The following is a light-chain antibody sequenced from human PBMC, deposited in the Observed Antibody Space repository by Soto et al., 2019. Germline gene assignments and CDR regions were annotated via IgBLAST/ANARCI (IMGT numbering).Light chain of an antibody. Sequence: VLTQSPGTLSLSPGERATLSCRASQSVSNNYLAWYQQKPGQAPRLLIYGASTRATGVPDRFSGSGSGTEFILTISSLEPEDFVVFYCHQYSSSPRTFGQGTRVEVK. CDR2: GAS. CDR3: HQYSSSPRT. CDR1: QSVSNNY. V-gene: IGKV3-20*01. J-gene: IGKJ1*01.